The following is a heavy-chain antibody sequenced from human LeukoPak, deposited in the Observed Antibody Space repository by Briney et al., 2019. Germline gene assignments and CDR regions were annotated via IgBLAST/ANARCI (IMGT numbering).Heavy chain of an antibody. J-gene: IGHJ6*03. V-gene: IGHV4-34*01. CDR3: ASGVSGRRRHYYYYYYMDV. Sequence: PETLSLTCAVYGGSFSGYYWSWIRQPPGKGLEWIGEINHSGSTNYNPSLKSRVTISVDTSKNQFSLKLSSVTAADTAVYYCASGVSGRRRHYYYYYYMDVWGKGTAVTVSS. D-gene: IGHD3-10*01. CDR2: INHSGST. CDR1: GGSFSGYY.